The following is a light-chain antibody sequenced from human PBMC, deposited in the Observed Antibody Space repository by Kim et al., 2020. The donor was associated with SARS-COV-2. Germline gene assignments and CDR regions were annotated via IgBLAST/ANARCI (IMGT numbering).Light chain of an antibody. CDR2: YDN. V-gene: IGLV3-21*04. J-gene: IGLJ3*02. Sequence: SYELTQPPSVSVAPGKTARITCGGNNIGSKSVHWYQQKPGQAPVLVIYYDNDQPSGIPERFSGSNSGNTATLTIGRVEAGDEADYYCQVWDSSSDHWVFGGGTQLTVL. CDR1: NIGSKS. CDR3: QVWDSSSDHWV.